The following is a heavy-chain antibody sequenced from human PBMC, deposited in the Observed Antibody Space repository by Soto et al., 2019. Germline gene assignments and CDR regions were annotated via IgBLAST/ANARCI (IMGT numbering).Heavy chain of an antibody. V-gene: IGHV4-34*01. CDR2: INHSGST. Sequence: TSETLSLTCAVYGGSFSGYYWSWIRQPPGKGLEWIGEINHSGSTNYNPSLKSRVTISVDTSKNQFSLKLSSVTAADTAVYYCARGPYYDFWSGYYRQGYGMDVWGQGTTVTVS. J-gene: IGHJ6*02. CDR3: ARGPYYDFWSGYYRQGYGMDV. D-gene: IGHD3-3*01. CDR1: GGSFSGYY.